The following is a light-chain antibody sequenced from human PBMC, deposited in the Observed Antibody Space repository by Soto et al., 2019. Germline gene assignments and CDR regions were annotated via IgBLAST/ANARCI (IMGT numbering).Light chain of an antibody. CDR1: SSDIGAYNY. Sequence: QSVLTQPASVSGSPGQSITVSCTGTSSDIGAYNYVSWYQQHPGRAPKLLIFGVSNRPSGVSNRFSGSKSGNTASLTISGLQAEDEADYYCSSYTTSSNYVFATGPKSPS. J-gene: IGLJ1*01. CDR3: SSYTTSSNYV. V-gene: IGLV2-14*01. CDR2: GVS.